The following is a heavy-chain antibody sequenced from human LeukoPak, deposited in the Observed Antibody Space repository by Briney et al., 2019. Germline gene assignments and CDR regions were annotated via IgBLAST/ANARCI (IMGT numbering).Heavy chain of an antibody. V-gene: IGHV4-59*08. CDR1: GGSISSDY. Sequence: SETLSLTCTVSGGSISSDYWTWIRQPPGKRLEWIGYIYYSGSTNYNPSLKSRVTISVDTSKNQFSLKLSSVTAADTAVYYCARLGNRDGYNYFLDYWGQGTLATVSS. J-gene: IGHJ4*02. CDR3: ARLGNRDGYNYFLDY. CDR2: IYYSGST. D-gene: IGHD5-12*01.